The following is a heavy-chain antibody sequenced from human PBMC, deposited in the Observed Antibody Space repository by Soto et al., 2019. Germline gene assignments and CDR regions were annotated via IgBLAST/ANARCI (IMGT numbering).Heavy chain of an antibody. D-gene: IGHD3-22*01. V-gene: IGHV4-34*01. CDR2: INHSGST. J-gene: IGHJ3*02. CDR1: GGSFSGYY. CDR3: ARGGYYDSSGYYYIGLPPRDAFDI. Sequence: QVQLQQWGAGLLKPSETLSLTCAVYGGSFSGYYWSWIRQPPGKGLEWIGEINHSGSTNYNPSLRRRVTLPVDTTQSQFSRKLSSVTGADTAVYYCARGGYYDSSGYYYIGLPPRDAFDIWGQGRMVAVSS.